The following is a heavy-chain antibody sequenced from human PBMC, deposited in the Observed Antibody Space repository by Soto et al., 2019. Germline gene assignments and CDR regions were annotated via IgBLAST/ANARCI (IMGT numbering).Heavy chain of an antibody. D-gene: IGHD2-2*01. J-gene: IGHJ3*02. CDR1: GGSISSDNYF. CDR2: IRYTGIT. V-gene: IGHV4-30-4*01. Sequence: QVQLQESGPGLVKPSQTLSLTCTVSGGSISSDNYFWSWVRQPTGKGLEWIGYIRYTGITHYNPSLKRRVTISVDTSKNQFSLNLSSVTAADTAMYYCAREVIEPADSDGFDIWGQGTMVTVSS. CDR3: AREVIEPADSDGFDI.